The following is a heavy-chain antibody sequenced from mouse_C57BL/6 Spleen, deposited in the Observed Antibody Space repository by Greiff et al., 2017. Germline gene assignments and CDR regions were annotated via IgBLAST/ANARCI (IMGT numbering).Heavy chain of an antibody. CDR3: ARIYYDYDESYFDY. D-gene: IGHD2-4*01. V-gene: IGHV5-16*01. J-gene: IGHJ2*01. CDR2: INYDGSST. CDR1: GFTFSDYY. Sequence: DVKLVESEGGLVQPGSSMKLSCTASGFTFSDYYMAWVRQVPEKGLEWVANINYDGSSTYYLDSLKSRFIISRDNAKNILYLQMSSLKSEDTATYYCARIYYDYDESYFDYWGQGTTLTVSS.